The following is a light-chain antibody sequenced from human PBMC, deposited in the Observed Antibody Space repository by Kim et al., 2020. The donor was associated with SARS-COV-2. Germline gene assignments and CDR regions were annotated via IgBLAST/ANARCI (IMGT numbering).Light chain of an antibody. V-gene: IGKV3-11*01. J-gene: IGKJ4*01. CDR2: DAS. Sequence: SLSPGERATLCCRASRSVSRYLAWYQQKPGQAPRLLIYDASNRATGIPARFSGSGSATDFTLTISGREPEDFAVYYCQQRSNRLTFGGGTKVDIK. CDR3: QQRSNRLT. CDR1: RSVSRY.